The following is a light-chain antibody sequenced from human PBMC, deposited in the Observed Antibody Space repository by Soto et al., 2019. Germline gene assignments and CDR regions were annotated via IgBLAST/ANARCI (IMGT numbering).Light chain of an antibody. V-gene: IGLV2-14*01. J-gene: IGLJ1*01. CDR3: SSYTSSSMPYV. Sequence: QSALTQPASVSGSPGQSITISCTGTNSDVGGYNFVSWYQQHPGKAPKLMIYDVSNRPSGVSNRFSGSKSGNTASLNISGLQAEDEAEYYCSSYTSSSMPYVFGIGTKLTVL. CDR2: DVS. CDR1: NSDVGGYNF.